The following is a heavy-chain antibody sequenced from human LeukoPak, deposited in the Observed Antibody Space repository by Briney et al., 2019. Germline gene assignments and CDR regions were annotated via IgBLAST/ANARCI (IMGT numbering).Heavy chain of an antibody. CDR1: GFTFSSYS. CDR3: ARIPGPYCTSSDCYTLDD. J-gene: IGHJ4*02. D-gene: IGHD2-2*02. CDR2: ISSSSRTI. V-gene: IGHV3-48*02. Sequence: GGSLRLSCAASGFTFSSYSMNWVRQAPGKGLEWVSYISSSSRTIYYADSVKGRFTISRDNAKNSLYLQMNSLRDEDTAVYYCARIPGPYCTSSDCYTLDDWGQGALVTVSS.